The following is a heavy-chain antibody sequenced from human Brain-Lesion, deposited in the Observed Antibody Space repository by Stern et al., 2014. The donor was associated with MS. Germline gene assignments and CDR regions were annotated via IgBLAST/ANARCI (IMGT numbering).Heavy chain of an antibody. J-gene: IGHJ3*01. CDR1: GGSVSSNRYY. CDR2: IYYSGAT. V-gene: IGHV4-39*01. D-gene: IGHD3/OR15-3a*01. Sequence: VQLVESGPGLVKPSETLSLTCSISGGSVSSNRYYWGWIRQPPGKGLEWIGIIYYSGATFYNPSLKSRVSISMDTSKNQFSRSLTSVTAADTAVYYCGRAGLDDTFDVWGQGTMVTVSS. CDR3: GRAGLDDTFDV.